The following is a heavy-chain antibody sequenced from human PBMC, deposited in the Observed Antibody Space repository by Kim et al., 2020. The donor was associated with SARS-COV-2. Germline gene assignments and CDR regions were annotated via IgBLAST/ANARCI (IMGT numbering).Heavy chain of an antibody. CDR1: GLTVNNFY. Sequence: GWSLRLSCAASGLTVNNFYMSWVRQAPGKRLEWVSTLFRGGSTYYADSVKGRFTISKDNSKNTLYLQMNSLKSEDTAMYYCSAHRGAWYVDDYWGQGTLVTVSS. CDR3: SAHRGAWYVDDY. CDR2: LFRGGST. V-gene: IGHV3-66*02. D-gene: IGHD6-19*01. J-gene: IGHJ4*02.